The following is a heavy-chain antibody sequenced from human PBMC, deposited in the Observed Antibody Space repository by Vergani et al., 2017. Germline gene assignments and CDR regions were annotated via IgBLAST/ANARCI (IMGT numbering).Heavy chain of an antibody. CDR3: ARSLRPGGSYYYYYYCMDV. V-gene: IGHV2-5*02. Sequence: QITLKESGPTLVKPTQTLTLTCTFSGFSLSTSGVRVGWIRQPPGKALEWLALIYWDDDKRYSPSLKSRLTITKDTSKNQVVLTMTNMDPVDTATYYCARSLRPGGSYYYYYYCMDVWGQGTTVTVSS. J-gene: IGHJ6*02. CDR2: IYWDDDK. CDR1: GFSLSTSGVR. D-gene: IGHD1-26*01.